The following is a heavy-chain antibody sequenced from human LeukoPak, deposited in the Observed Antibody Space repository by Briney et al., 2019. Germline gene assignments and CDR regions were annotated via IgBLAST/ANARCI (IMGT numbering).Heavy chain of an antibody. Sequence: SETLSLTCTVSDGSMSSYYWGWIRQPPGKGQEWIGYIYRSGGTNYNPSVRSRVSISLDTSKNQFSLRFSSVTAADTAVYFCARRYNRGWSPTFDYWGQGILVTVST. CDR1: DGSMSSYY. V-gene: IGHV4-59*01. J-gene: IGHJ4*02. D-gene: IGHD6-19*01. CDR2: IYRSGGT. CDR3: ARRYNRGWSPTFDY.